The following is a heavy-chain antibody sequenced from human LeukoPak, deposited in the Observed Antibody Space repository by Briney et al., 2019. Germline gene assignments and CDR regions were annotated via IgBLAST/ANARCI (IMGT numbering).Heavy chain of an antibody. V-gene: IGHV4-59*01. Sequence: SETLSLTCTVSGGSISSYYWSWLRQPPGKGLEWIGYIYYSGSTNYNPSLKSRVTIPVDTSKNQFSLKLSSVTAADTAVYYCARVSQSDTAMGVDYWGQGTLVTVSS. CDR2: IYYSGST. J-gene: IGHJ4*02. D-gene: IGHD5-18*01. CDR3: ARVSQSDTAMGVDY. CDR1: GGSISSYY.